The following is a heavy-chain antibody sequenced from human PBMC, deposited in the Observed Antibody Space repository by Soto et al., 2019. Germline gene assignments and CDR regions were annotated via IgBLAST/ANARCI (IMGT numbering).Heavy chain of an antibody. D-gene: IGHD6-13*01. Sequence: SETLSLTCTVSGVSVSSGSYYWSWIRQPPGKGLEWIGYIYYSGSTNYNPSLKSRVTISVDTSKNQFSLKLSSVTAADTAVYYCARVGGTSSWYYFDYWGQGTLVTVSS. CDR1: GVSVSSGSYY. CDR2: IYYSGST. V-gene: IGHV4-61*01. J-gene: IGHJ4*02. CDR3: ARVGGTSSWYYFDY.